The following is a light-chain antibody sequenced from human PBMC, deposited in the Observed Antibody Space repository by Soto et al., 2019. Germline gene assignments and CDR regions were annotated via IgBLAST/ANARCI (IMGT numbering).Light chain of an antibody. V-gene: IGLV2-14*01. CDR3: SSSTTSNTFV. J-gene: IGLJ1*01. CDR1: NSDVNY. CDR2: EVI. Sequence: QSALTQPASVSGAPGQASTSSCTGTNSDVNYVSWHQQHPGKAPKLMIYEVINRSSGVSTRFSGSKSGNTASLTISGLHAEDEADYYCSSSTTSNTFVLGTGTKLTVL.